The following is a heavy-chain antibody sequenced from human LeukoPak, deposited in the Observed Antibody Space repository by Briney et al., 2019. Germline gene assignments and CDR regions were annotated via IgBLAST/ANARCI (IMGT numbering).Heavy chain of an antibody. CDR2: INPNSGGT. Sequence: ASVKVSCKASGYTFTGYYMHWVRQAPGRGLEWMGRINPNSGGTNYAQKFQGRVTMTRDTSISTAYMELSRLRSDDTAVYYCARATIAVAGKGYYYYYMDVWGKGTTVTVSS. CDR3: ARATIAVAGKGYYYYYMDV. V-gene: IGHV1-2*06. J-gene: IGHJ6*03. D-gene: IGHD6-19*01. CDR1: GYTFTGYY.